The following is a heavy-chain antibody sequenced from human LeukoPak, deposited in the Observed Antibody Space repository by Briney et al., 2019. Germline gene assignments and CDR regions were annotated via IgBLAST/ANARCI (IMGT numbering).Heavy chain of an antibody. J-gene: IGHJ4*02. CDR1: GFTLSDYY. Sequence: GGSLRLSCVAYGFTLSDYYMHWVRQAPGKGLVWVSHINSDGSRTGYADSVRGRFTVTRDNAENTLYLQMNSLRDEDTAVYYCARGKYNYACDGWGQGTLVTVSS. V-gene: IGHV3-74*01. CDR2: INSDGSRT. D-gene: IGHD3-10*01. CDR3: ARGKYNYACDG.